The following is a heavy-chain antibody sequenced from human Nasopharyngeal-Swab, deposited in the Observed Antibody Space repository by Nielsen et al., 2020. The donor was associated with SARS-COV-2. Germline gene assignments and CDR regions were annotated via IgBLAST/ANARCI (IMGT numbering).Heavy chain of an antibody. D-gene: IGHD4-23*01. J-gene: IGHJ4*02. V-gene: IGHV3-21*01. CDR3: ARDSVYGGNELTN. Sequence: WIRQPPGKGLEWVSYISSSSNYIYYADSVKGRFSISRDNAKNSLYLQMNSLRAEDTAVYYCARDSVYGGNELTNWGQGTLVTVSS. CDR2: ISSSSNYI.